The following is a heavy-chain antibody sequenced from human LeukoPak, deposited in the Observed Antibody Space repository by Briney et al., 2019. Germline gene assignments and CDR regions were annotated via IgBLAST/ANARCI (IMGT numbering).Heavy chain of an antibody. CDR1: GGTFRNYG. Sequence: SVKVSCKASGGTFRNYGISWVRQAPGQGLEWMGGIFPIIGIAKYAQKFQGRATITTDEIMSTAYMELNSLRSEDTAVYYCAREDVDTSRAKVDYWGQGTRVTVSS. CDR3: AREDVDTSRAKVDY. D-gene: IGHD5-18*01. J-gene: IGHJ4*02. V-gene: IGHV1-69*05. CDR2: IFPIIGIA.